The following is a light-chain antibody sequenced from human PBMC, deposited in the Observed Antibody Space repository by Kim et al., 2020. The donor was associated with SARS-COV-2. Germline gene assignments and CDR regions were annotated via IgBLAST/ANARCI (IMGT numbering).Light chain of an antibody. CDR3: HQSSSLPPT. CDR2: YAS. Sequence: TPKEKVTITCRASQSIGSSLPWYQQKPAQSPKLLIKYASQSFSGVPSRFSGSGSGTDFTLTINSLEAEDAATYYCHQSSSLPPTFGPGTKVDIK. CDR1: QSIGSS. V-gene: IGKV6-21*01. J-gene: IGKJ3*01.